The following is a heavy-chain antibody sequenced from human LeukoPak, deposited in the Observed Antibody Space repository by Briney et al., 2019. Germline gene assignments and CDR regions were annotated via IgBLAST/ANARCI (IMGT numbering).Heavy chain of an antibody. D-gene: IGHD3-3*01. V-gene: IGHV4-34*01. J-gene: IGHJ4*02. CDR1: GGSFSGYY. Sequence: SETLSLTCAVYGGSFSGYYWSWIRQPPGKGLEWMGEINHSGSTNYNPSLKSRVTISVDTSKNQFSLKLSSVTAADTAVYYCARQAKRIWSPYYFDYWGQGTLVTVSS. CDR3: ARQAKRIWSPYYFDY. CDR2: INHSGST.